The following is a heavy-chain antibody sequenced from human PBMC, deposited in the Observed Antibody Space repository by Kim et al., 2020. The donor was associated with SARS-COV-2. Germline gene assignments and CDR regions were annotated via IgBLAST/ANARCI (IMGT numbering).Heavy chain of an antibody. J-gene: IGHJ6*02. D-gene: IGHD2-2*01. CDR1: GFTFSSYG. CDR2: ISYDGSNK. CDR3: AKDLSVYCSSTSCYAGVYYYYGMDV. Sequence: GGSLRLSCAASGFTFSSYGMHWVRQAPGKGLEWVAVISYDGSNKYYADSVKGRFTISRDNSKNTLYLQMNSLRAEDTAVYYCAKDLSVYCSSTSCYAGVYYYYGMDVWGQGTTVTVSS. V-gene: IGHV3-30*18.